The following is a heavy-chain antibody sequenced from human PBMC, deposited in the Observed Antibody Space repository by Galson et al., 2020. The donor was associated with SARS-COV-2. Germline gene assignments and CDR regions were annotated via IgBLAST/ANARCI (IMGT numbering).Heavy chain of an antibody. CDR2: ISYDGSNK. V-gene: IGHV3-30*04. J-gene: IGHJ6*03. Sequence: QLGESLKISCASPGFPFSSYAMHWVRQAPGKGLECVAVISYDGSNKYYADSVKGRFTISRDNSKNTLYLQMNSLRAEDTAVYYCARDRATYYDFWSGYYTGLGDYYYYYYMDVWGKGTTVTVSS. CDR1: GFPFSSYA. D-gene: IGHD3-3*01. CDR3: ARDRATYYDFWSGYYTGLGDYYYYYYMDV.